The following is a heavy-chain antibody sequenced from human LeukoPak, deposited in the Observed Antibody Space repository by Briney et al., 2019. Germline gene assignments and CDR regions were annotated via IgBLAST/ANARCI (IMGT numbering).Heavy chain of an antibody. Sequence: PSETLSLTCTASGGSISSSSYYWGWIRQPPGKGLEWIGSIYYSGSTYYNPSLKSRVTISVDTSKNQFSLKLSSVTAADTAVYYCARRSIAAAGKNWFDPWGQGTLVTVSS. CDR2: IYYSGST. V-gene: IGHV4-39*01. CDR1: GGSISSSSYY. D-gene: IGHD6-13*01. J-gene: IGHJ5*02. CDR3: ARRSIAAAGKNWFDP.